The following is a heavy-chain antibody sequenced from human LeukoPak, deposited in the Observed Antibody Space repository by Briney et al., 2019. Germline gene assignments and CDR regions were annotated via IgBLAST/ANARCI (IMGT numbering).Heavy chain of an antibody. CDR2: INTNSGST. V-gene: IGHV1-2*02. J-gene: IGHJ6*03. CDR1: GYTFTDYS. CDR3: ARDKAYGRLYYYYMDV. D-gene: IGHD2-21*01. Sequence: ASVKLSCTASGYTFTDYSMNWVRQAPGQGLEWMGWINTNSGSTNYAQSVKGRVTITRDTSISTPYMEMSRLRADDTAVYYCARDKAYGRLYYYYMDVWGKGTTVTISS.